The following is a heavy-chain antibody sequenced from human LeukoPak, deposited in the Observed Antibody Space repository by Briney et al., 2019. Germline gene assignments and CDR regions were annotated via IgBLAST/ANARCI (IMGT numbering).Heavy chain of an antibody. V-gene: IGHV3-30-3*01. CDR1: GFTFSSYA. CDR3: ARDLRYCSSTSCYHRPGY. J-gene: IGHJ4*02. CDR2: ISYGGSNK. D-gene: IGHD2-2*01. Sequence: PGRSLSLSCAASGFTFSSYAMHWVRQAPGKGLEWVGDISYGGSNKYYADSVKRLFTISRENSNNTMYLQMHSLRAKDTAVYYCARDLRYCSSTSCYHRPGYLGQGTLGTVSS.